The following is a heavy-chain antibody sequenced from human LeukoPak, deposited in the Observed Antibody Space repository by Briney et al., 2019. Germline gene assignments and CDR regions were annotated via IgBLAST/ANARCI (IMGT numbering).Heavy chain of an antibody. V-gene: IGHV3-30*04. CDR1: GFTFRSYA. CDR2: ISNDGRDK. D-gene: IGHD6-13*01. J-gene: IGHJ4*02. Sequence: GGSLRLSCAASGFTFRSYAMHWVRQAPGKGLEWVAVISNDGRDKHYADSVKGRFTISRENSKNTLYLQMNSLRTEDSAVYYCARDISVAAADYYFDYWGQGTLVTVSS. CDR3: ARDISVAAADYYFDY.